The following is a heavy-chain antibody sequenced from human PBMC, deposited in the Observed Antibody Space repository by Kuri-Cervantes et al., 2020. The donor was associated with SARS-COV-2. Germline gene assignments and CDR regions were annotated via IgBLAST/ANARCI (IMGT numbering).Heavy chain of an antibody. CDR1: GYSISSGYY. J-gene: IGHJ4*02. CDR2: IYHSGST. D-gene: IGHD3-22*01. Sequence: ETLSLTCTVSGYSISSGYYWGWIRQPPGKGLEWIGSIYHSGSTYYNPSLKSRVTISVDTSKNQFSLKLSSVTAADTAVYYCAGGLYDSSGYPTSYWGQGTLVTVSS. V-gene: IGHV4-38-2*02. CDR3: AGGLYDSSGYPTSY.